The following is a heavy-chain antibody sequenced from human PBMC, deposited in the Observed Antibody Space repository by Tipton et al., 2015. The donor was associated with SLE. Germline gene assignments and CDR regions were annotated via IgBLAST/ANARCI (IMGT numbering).Heavy chain of an antibody. V-gene: IGHV4-59*08. CDR3: ARLPSIHSGGYYYGMDV. CDR2: IYYSGST. D-gene: IGHD3-22*01. CDR1: GGSISSYY. J-gene: IGHJ6*02. Sequence: TLSLTCTVSGGSISSYYWSWIWQPPGKGLEWIGYIYYSGSTNYNPSLKSRVTISVDTSKNQFSLKLSSVTAADTAVYYCARLPSIHSGGYYYGMDVWGQGTTVTVSS.